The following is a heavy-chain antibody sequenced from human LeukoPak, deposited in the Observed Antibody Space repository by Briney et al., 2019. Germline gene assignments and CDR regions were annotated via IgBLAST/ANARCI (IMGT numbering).Heavy chain of an antibody. V-gene: IGHV4-59*01. CDR3: ARSSLADYVWGSYRFTWFDR. J-gene: IGHJ5*02. Sequence: SETLSLTCTVSGDSIRRYYWSWLRQPPGKGGEGVGYIYYSGSTNYNTSLKRRVTISVDTSKTHFSLKLSSVTAADTAVYYCARSSLADYVWGSYRFTWFDRWGQGTLVTVSS. D-gene: IGHD3-16*02. CDR2: IYYSGST. CDR1: GDSIRRYY.